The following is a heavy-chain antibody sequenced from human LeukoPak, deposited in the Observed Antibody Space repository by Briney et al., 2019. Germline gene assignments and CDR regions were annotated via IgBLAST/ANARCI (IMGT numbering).Heavy chain of an antibody. CDR1: GGPISISTYY. J-gene: IGHJ5*02. CDR2: IYYSGTT. Sequence: SETLSLTCTVSGGPISISTYYWGWIRQPPGKGLEWIGSIYYSGTTHYNPSLKRRVTISVDTSKSHFSLKVSSVTAADTAVYYCARRWNARLYNWFDPWGQGTLVTVSS. D-gene: IGHD1-1*01. CDR3: ARRWNARLYNWFDP. V-gene: IGHV4-39*02.